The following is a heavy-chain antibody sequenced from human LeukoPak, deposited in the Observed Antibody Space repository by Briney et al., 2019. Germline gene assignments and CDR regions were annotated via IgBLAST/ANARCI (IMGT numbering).Heavy chain of an antibody. V-gene: IGHV4-34*01. Sequence: SETLSLTCAVYGGSFSGYYWSWIRQPPGKGLEWIGEINHSGSTNYNPSLKSRVTISVDTSKNQFSLKLSSVTAADTAVYYCARDPGTAAGYFDYWGQGTLVTVSS. J-gene: IGHJ4*02. D-gene: IGHD6-13*01. CDR1: GGSFSGYY. CDR3: ARDPGTAAGYFDY. CDR2: INHSGST.